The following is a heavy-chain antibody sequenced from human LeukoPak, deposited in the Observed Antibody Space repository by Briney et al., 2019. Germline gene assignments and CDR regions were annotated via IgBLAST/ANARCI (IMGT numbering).Heavy chain of an antibody. CDR3: ARALSRGFGGVIVHFDY. J-gene: IGHJ4*02. CDR2: INPSGGST. Sequence: GASVKVSCKASGYTFTSYYMRWVRQAPGQGLEWMGIINPSGGSTSYAQKFQGRVTMTRDTSTSTVYMELSSLRSEDTAVYYCARALSRGFGGVIVHFDYWGQGTLVTVSS. CDR1: GYTFTSYY. D-gene: IGHD3-16*02. V-gene: IGHV1-46*01.